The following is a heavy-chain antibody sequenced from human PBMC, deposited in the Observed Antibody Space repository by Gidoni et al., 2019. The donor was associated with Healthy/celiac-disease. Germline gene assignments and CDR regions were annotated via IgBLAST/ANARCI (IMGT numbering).Heavy chain of an antibody. D-gene: IGHD3-3*01. CDR1: GFTFSSYE. J-gene: IGHJ4*02. CDR3: ARGTIVGGYDY. Sequence: EVQLVESGGGLVQTGGSLRLSCAASGFTFSSYEMNWVRQAPGKGLEWVSYISSCGGTIYYATSVKSRFTISRDNAKISLDLHMDSLRAEDTAVYYCARGTIVGGYDYWGQGTLVTVSS. V-gene: IGHV3-48*03. CDR2: ISSCGGTI.